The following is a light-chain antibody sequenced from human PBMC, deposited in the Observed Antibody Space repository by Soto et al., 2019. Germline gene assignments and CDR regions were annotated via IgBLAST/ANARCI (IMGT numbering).Light chain of an antibody. CDR2: DAS. J-gene: IGKJ4*01. Sequence: EIVLTQSTATLSLSPGERATLSCRASQGVSSYLAWYQQKPGQAPRLLIYDASNRATGIPARFSGSGSGTDFTLTIISLEPEDFAVYYCQQRSNWPPTFGGGTKVEIK. CDR1: QGVSSY. CDR3: QQRSNWPPT. V-gene: IGKV3-11*01.